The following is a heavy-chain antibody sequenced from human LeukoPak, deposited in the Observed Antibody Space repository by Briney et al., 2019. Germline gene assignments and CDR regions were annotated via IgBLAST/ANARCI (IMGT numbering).Heavy chain of an antibody. CDR2: ISGSSSYT. CDR1: GFTFSDYY. CDR3: ARVNLYGESALDY. V-gene: IGHV3-11*06. D-gene: IGHD4-17*01. J-gene: IGHJ4*02. Sequence: GGSLRLSCAASGFTFSDYYMSWIRQAPGKGLEWVSYISGSSSYTNDADSVKGRFTISRDNAKKSLYLQMNSLRAEDTVVYYCARVNLYGESALDYWGQGTLVTVSS.